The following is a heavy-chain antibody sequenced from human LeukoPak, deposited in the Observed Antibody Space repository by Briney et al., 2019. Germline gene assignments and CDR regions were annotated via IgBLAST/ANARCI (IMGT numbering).Heavy chain of an antibody. D-gene: IGHD3-16*01. CDR2: IIPIFGTA. Sequence: RASVKVSCKASGGTFSSYAISWVRQAPGQGLEWMGGIIPIFGTANYAQKFQGRVTITADESTSTAYMELRSLRFDDTAVYYCARAVVYDNVWGSYPTDYWGQGTLVTVSS. J-gene: IGHJ4*02. CDR3: ARAVVYDNVWGSYPTDY. CDR1: GGTFSSYA. V-gene: IGHV1-69*13.